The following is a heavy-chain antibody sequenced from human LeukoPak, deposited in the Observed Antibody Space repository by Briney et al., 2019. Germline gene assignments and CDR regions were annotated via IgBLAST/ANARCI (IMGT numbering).Heavy chain of an antibody. CDR2: ISSNGCNI. V-gene: IGHV3-64*01. D-gene: IGHD1-26*01. Sequence: GGSLRLSCAASGFTFSNYAMHWVRQAPGKGLEYVSVISSNGCNIFYGNSVKGRFTISRDNSKNTVYLQMGSLRADDMALYYCARVRVGATAKGHYFDFWGQGTLVTVSS. J-gene: IGHJ4*02. CDR1: GFTFSNYA. CDR3: ARVRVGATAKGHYFDF.